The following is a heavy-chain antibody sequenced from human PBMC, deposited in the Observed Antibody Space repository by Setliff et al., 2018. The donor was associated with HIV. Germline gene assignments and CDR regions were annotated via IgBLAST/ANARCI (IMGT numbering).Heavy chain of an antibody. V-gene: IGHV4-34*01. CDR1: GGSFSGYY. CDR3: ARPRDWRDAFDI. CDR2: INHRGTT. D-gene: IGHD1-1*01. J-gene: IGHJ3*02. Sequence: SETLSLTCGVYGGSFSGYYWTWIRQPPGKGLEWIGEINHRGTTNSNPSLKRRVTISVDTSKSQFSLRLSSVTAADTAVYYCARPRDWRDAFDIWGQGAMVTVSS.